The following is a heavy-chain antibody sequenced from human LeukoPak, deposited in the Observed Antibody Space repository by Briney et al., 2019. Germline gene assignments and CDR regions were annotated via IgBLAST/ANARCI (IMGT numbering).Heavy chain of an antibody. Sequence: PGGSLRLSCAASGFTFSSYSMNWVRQAPGKGLEWVSSISSSSYIYYADSVKGRFTISRDNAKNSLYLQMNSLRAEDTAAYYCARETDSTLFDYWGQGTLVTVSS. J-gene: IGHJ4*02. D-gene: IGHD2-2*01. CDR1: GFTFSSYS. CDR2: ISSSSYI. CDR3: ARETDSTLFDY. V-gene: IGHV3-21*01.